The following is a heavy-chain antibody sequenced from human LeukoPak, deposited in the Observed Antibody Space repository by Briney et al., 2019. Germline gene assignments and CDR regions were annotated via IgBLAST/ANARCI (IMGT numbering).Heavy chain of an antibody. Sequence: ASVKVSCKASGYTFTGYYMHWVRQAPGQGLEWMGWINPNSGGTNYAQKFQGRVTMTRDTSISTAYMELSRLRSDDTAVYYCAGDYGGNSYFDYWGQATLVTVSS. J-gene: IGHJ4*02. CDR1: GYTFTGYY. V-gene: IGHV1-2*02. D-gene: IGHD4-23*01. CDR2: INPNSGGT. CDR3: AGDYGGNSYFDY.